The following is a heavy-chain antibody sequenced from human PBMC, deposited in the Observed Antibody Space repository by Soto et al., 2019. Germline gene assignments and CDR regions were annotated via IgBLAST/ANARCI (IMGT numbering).Heavy chain of an antibody. V-gene: IGHV3-74*01. D-gene: IGHD3-10*01. J-gene: IGHJ3*01. CDR2: INGDASTI. CDR1: GFTFSPFW. Sequence: GGSLRLSCAASGFTFSPFWMHWVRQAPGKGLVWVSHINGDASTIVYADSVKGRFTVSRDNAKNTLYLQLNSLRVEDTAVYFCLRDRGFTDIFDLWGQGTMVTVSS. CDR3: LRDRGFTDIFDL.